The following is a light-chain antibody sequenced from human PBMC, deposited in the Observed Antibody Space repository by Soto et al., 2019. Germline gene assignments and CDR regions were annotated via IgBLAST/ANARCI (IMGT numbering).Light chain of an antibody. CDR1: SSDVAGYNY. Sequence: QSALTQPASVSGSPGQSITISCTGTSSDVAGYNYVSWYQQHPGKAPKLMIYEVSNRPSGVSNRFSGSKSGNTASLTISGLQAEDEADYYCSSYTSRSTLFVFGTGTKLTVL. J-gene: IGLJ1*01. V-gene: IGLV2-14*01. CDR2: EVS. CDR3: SSYTSRSTLFV.